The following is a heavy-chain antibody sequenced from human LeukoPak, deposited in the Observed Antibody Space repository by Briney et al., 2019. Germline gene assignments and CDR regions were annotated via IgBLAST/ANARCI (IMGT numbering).Heavy chain of an antibody. CDR1: GFTFSNYA. CDR2: ISGSGGST. V-gene: IGHV3-23*01. Sequence: GGSLRLSCAASGFTFSNYAMSWVRQAPGKGLEWVSSISGSGGSTYYADSVKGRFTISRDNSKNTLYLQMNSLRAEDTAVYYCARVGYSYGPRYYFDYWGQGTLVTVSS. CDR3: ARVGYSYGPRYYFDY. D-gene: IGHD5-18*01. J-gene: IGHJ4*02.